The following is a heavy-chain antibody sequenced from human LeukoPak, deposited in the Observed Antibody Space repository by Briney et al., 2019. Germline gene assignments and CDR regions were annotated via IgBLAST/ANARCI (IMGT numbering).Heavy chain of an antibody. V-gene: IGHV4-61*02. Sequence: SETLSLTCTVSGGSISSGSYYWRWIRQPAGKGLELIGRIYTSGSTNYNPSLKSVVTISVATSKNQFSLKLSSVTAADAAVYYCASDDDFWSGLDYWGQGTLVTVSS. CDR1: GGSISSGSYY. J-gene: IGHJ4*02. CDR3: ASDDDFWSGLDY. CDR2: IYTSGST. D-gene: IGHD3-3*01.